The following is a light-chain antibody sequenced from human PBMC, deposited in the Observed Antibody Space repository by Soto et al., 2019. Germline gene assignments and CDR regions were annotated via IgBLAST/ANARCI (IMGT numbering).Light chain of an antibody. V-gene: IGKV4-1*01. CDR2: WAS. Sequence: DIVMTQSPDSLAVSLGERATINCRSSQSVLYSSNNKNHLAWYQQKPGQPPKLLIYWASTRESGVPDRFSGSGSGTAFTLTISSLQAEDVAVYYCQQYYCTPSITFGQGTRLEIK. CDR1: QSVLYSSNNKNH. J-gene: IGKJ5*01. CDR3: QQYYCTPSIT.